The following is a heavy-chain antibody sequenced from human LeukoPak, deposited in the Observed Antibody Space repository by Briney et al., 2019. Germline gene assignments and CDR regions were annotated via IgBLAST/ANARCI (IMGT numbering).Heavy chain of an antibody. CDR3: ARHGYTASHYFLDF. CDR2: IYTTGKT. CDR1: SGSINSYY. Sequence: SETLSLTCTVSSGSINSYYWVWVRQPAGRGLEWIGRIYTTGKTDYNPSLKSRLTMSVDTSKRQFSLNLTSVTAADTAIYFCARHGYTASHYFLDFWSQGTLVAVSS. J-gene: IGHJ4*02. V-gene: IGHV4-4*07. D-gene: IGHD3-16*01.